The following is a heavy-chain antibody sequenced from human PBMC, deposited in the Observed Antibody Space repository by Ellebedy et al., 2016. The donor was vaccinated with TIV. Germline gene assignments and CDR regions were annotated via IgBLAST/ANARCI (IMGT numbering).Heavy chain of an antibody. J-gene: IGHJ6*02. V-gene: IGHV4-34*01. Sequence: SETLSLTCAVYDGSFSGNYWSWVRQPPGKGLEWIGEINHGGRTNYNPSLKSRVTISVDTSKNQFSLKLSSVTAADTAVYYCARLGMDVWGQGTTVTVSS. CDR3: ARLGMDV. CDR1: DGSFSGNY. CDR2: INHGGRT.